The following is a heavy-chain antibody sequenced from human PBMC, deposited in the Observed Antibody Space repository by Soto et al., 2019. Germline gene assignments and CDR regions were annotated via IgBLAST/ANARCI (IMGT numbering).Heavy chain of an antibody. CDR1: EYTFTDNY. J-gene: IGHJ4*02. CDR3: ARQSCGSTSCFYDY. CDR2: LNPNSGAT. Sequence: GASVKVSCKTSEYTFTDNYIYWIRRAPGQGLEWMGWLNPNSGATDFAQRFQGRVTLTSDTSISTAYMELNRLTSDDTAVFYCARQSCGSTSCFYDYWGPGTLVTVSS. V-gene: IGHV1-2*02. D-gene: IGHD2-2*01.